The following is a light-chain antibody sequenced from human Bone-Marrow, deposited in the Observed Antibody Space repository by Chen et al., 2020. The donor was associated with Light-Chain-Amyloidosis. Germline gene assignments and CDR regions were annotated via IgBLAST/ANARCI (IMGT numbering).Light chain of an antibody. CDR1: QSLLYSNGVTY. J-gene: IGKJ1*01. CDR3: MQSIHLRT. V-gene: IGKV2D-29*01. CDR2: EAF. Sequence: DVVMTQTPLSLSVTPGQPASISCKSSQSLLYSNGVTYLYWFLQKPGQPPQLLIYEAFNRFSGVQHMFRGSGSGTDFTLKIRRVEAEDVGTYYCMQSIHLRTFGQGTKVEIK.